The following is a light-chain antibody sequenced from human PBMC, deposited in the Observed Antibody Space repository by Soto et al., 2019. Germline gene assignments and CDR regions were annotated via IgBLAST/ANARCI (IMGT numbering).Light chain of an antibody. V-gene: IGLV2-14*01. J-gene: IGLJ2*01. Sequence: QSVLTQPASVSGSPGQSITISCTGTSSDDGGYNYVSWYQQHPGKAPKLMIYEVSNRPSGVSHRFSGSKSGNTASLTISGLQAEDEADYYCSSYTSSSTLVVFGGGTKLTVL. CDR3: SSYTSSSTLVV. CDR1: SSDDGGYNY. CDR2: EVS.